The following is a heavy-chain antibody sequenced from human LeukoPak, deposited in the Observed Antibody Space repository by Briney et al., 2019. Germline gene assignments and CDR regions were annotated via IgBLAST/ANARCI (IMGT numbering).Heavy chain of an antibody. D-gene: IGHD1-26*01. CDR1: GASVNNYD. CDR2: IYYSGST. J-gene: IGHJ3*02. Sequence: PSETLSLTCTVSGASVNNYDWSWIRQPPGKGLEWIGYIYYSGSTNYNPSLKSRVTISVDTSKNQFSLKLTSVTAADTAVYYCARRGGSPLGAFDIWGQGTMVTVSS. V-gene: IGHV4-59*02. CDR3: ARRGGSPLGAFDI.